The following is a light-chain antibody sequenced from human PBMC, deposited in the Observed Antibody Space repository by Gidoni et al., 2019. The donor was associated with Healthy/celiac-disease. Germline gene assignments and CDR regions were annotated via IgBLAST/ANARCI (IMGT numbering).Light chain of an antibody. Sequence: ELVLTQSPATLSLSPGERATLSCRASQSVSSYLAWYQQKPGQAPRLLIYAASNRATGIPASVSGSGSGTDFTLTISSLEPEDVAVYYCQQRSNWPRTFXXXTKXEIK. V-gene: IGKV3-11*01. CDR3: QQRSNWPRT. CDR2: AAS. J-gene: IGKJ1*01. CDR1: QSVSSY.